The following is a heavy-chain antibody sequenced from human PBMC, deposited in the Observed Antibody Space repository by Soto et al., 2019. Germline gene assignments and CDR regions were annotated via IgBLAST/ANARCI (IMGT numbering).Heavy chain of an antibody. J-gene: IGHJ6*03. D-gene: IGHD2-2*01. CDR2: ISAYNGNT. V-gene: IGHV1-18*01. CDR3: ARGGVGYCSSTSCYGGDYYYYYYMYV. Sequence: QVQLVQSGAEVKKPGASVKVSCKASGYTFTSYGISWVRQAPGQGLEWMGWISAYNGNTNYAQKLQGRVTMTTDTSTSTAYMELRSLRSDDTAVYYCARGGVGYCSSTSCYGGDYYYYYYMYVWGKGTTVTVSS. CDR1: GYTFTSYG.